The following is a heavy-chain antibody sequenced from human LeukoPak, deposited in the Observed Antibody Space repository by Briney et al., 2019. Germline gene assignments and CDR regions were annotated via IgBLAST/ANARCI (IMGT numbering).Heavy chain of an antibody. CDR3: TTDISSSACCMDV. D-gene: IGHD2-2*01. Sequence: PGGSLRLSSAASGFTFSNAWMSWVRQAPGKGLEWVGRIKRKADGGATDYAAPVKGRITISRDDSKNTLYLQMNSLTAEDTAVYYCTTDISSSACCMDVWGQGTTVTVSS. V-gene: IGHV3-15*01. J-gene: IGHJ6*02. CDR1: GFTFSNAW. CDR2: IKRKADGGAT.